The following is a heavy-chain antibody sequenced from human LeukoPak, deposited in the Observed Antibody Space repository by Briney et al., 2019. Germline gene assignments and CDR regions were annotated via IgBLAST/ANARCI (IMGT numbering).Heavy chain of an antibody. D-gene: IGHD2-21*01. CDR3: ARVVMKAFYYYYMDA. CDR2: MNPTSGDT. V-gene: IGHV1-8*01. Sequence: ASVTVSFKGSGHTFSYYDVNWVRQAPGQGLEWMGWMNPTSGDTGYAQKFQGRVTMTRSMSRNTAYMELSRLRSEDTAAYFCARVVMKAFYYYYMDAWGKGTTIIISS. CDR1: GHTFSYYD. J-gene: IGHJ6*03.